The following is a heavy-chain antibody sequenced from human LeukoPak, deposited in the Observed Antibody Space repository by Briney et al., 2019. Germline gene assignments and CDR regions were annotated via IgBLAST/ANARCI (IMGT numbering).Heavy chain of an antibody. Sequence: GGSLRLSCAASGFTFDDYAMHWVRQAPGKGLEWVSGISWNSSSIGYADSVKGRFTISRDNAKNSLYLQMNSLRAEDTAVYYCARDRGYSLVTQYYYYYMDVWGKGTTVTVSS. D-gene: IGHD5-18*01. J-gene: IGHJ6*03. CDR2: ISWNSSSI. CDR3: ARDRGYSLVTQYYYYYMDV. V-gene: IGHV3-9*01. CDR1: GFTFDDYA.